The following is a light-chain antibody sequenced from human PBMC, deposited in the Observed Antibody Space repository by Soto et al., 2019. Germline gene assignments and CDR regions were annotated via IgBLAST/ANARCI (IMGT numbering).Light chain of an antibody. CDR2: AAS. CDR3: LQDYNYPWT. V-gene: IGKV1-6*01. CDR1: QGIRND. Sequence: AIPMTQSPSSLSASVGDRVTITCRASQGIRNDLGWYQQKPGKAPKLLIYAASSLQSGVPSRVSGSGSCTDFTLTISSLQPEDFATYYCLQDYNYPWTFGQGTKVEIK. J-gene: IGKJ1*01.